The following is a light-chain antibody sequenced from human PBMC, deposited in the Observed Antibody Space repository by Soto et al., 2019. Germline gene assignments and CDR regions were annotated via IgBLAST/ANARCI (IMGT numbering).Light chain of an antibody. Sequence: EIVLTQSPATLSLSPGESATLSCRASQSVSSYLAWYQQKPGQAPRLLIYDASDRATGIPARFSGSGSGTDFTLTISSVEPEDFAVYYCQQRSIWPPLTFGGGTKVEIK. CDR3: QQRSIWPPLT. V-gene: IGKV3-11*01. J-gene: IGKJ4*01. CDR2: DAS. CDR1: QSVSSY.